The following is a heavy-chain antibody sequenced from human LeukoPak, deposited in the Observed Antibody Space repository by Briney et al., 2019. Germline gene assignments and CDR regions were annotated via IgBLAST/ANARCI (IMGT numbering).Heavy chain of an antibody. CDR2: IYSGGST. Sequence: GGSLRLSCAASGFTVSSNYMSWVRQAPGKGLEWVSVIYSGGSTYYADSVKGRFTISRDNSKNTLYLQMNSLRAEDTAAYYCAKVSRYSSSWYGGREVDYWGQGTLVTVSS. CDR3: AKVSRYSSSWYGGREVDY. CDR1: GFTVSSNY. D-gene: IGHD6-13*01. J-gene: IGHJ4*02. V-gene: IGHV3-53*01.